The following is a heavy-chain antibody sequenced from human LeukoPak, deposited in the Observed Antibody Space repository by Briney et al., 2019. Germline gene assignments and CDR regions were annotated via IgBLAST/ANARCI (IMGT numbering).Heavy chain of an antibody. Sequence: SETLSLTCTVSGYSISSGYYWGWIRQPPGKGLEWIGSIYHSGSTYYNPSLKSRVTISVDTSKNQFSLKLSSVTAADTAVYYCARLKPYYYGSGSRPAGSRWFDPWGQGTLVTVSS. CDR3: ARLKPYYYGSGSRPAGSRWFDP. D-gene: IGHD3-10*01. CDR2: IYHSGST. CDR1: GYSISSGYY. V-gene: IGHV4-38-2*02. J-gene: IGHJ5*02.